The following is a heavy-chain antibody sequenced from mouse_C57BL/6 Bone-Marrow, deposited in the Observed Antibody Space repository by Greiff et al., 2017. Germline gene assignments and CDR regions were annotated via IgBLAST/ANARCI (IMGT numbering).Heavy chain of an antibody. CDR2: ISSGSSTI. CDR1: GFTFSDYG. V-gene: IGHV5-17*01. CDR3: ARTGFAY. J-gene: IGHJ3*01. Sequence: EVHLVESGGGLVKPGGSLKLSCAASGFTFSDYGMHWVRQAPEKGLEWVAYISSGSSTIYYADTVKGRFTISRDNATNTLFRQMTRLRSEDTAMYYCARTGFAYGGQGTLVPVTA.